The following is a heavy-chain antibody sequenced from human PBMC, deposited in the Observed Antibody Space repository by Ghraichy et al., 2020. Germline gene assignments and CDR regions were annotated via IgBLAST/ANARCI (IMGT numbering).Heavy chain of an antibody. CDR2: TFYGANT. D-gene: IGHD2-15*01. V-gene: IGHV4-39*01. CDR1: GGSVTSRYY. CDR3: ASPTGEGEIYSPPLGAFDI. J-gene: IGHJ3*02. Sequence: SETLSLTCTVSGGSVTSRYYWGWIRQPPGKGLEWIGDTFYGANTYYNPSLKSRVTLSLDTSKNQFSLRLTSVTAADTAVYYCASPTGEGEIYSPPLGAFDIWGPGAMVTVSS.